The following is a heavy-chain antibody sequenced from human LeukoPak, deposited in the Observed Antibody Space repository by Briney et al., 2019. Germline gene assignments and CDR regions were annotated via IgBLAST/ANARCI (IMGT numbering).Heavy chain of an antibody. J-gene: IGHJ4*02. D-gene: IGHD2-2*01. V-gene: IGHV3-7*01. Sequence: GGSLRLSCAVSGFTYSNYWMSWVRQAPGKGLEWVANIKQDGSGKYHVDSVKGRFTISRDNAKNSLYLQMNSLRAEDTAVYYCAREWGVTIPAAALDYWGQGTLVTVSS. CDR2: IKQDGSGK. CDR1: GFTYSNYW. CDR3: AREWGVTIPAAALDY.